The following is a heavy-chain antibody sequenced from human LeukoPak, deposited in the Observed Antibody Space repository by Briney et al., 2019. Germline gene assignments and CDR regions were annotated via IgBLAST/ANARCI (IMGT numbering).Heavy chain of an antibody. J-gene: IGHJ4*02. CDR2: ISWNSGSI. V-gene: IGHV3-9*01. D-gene: IGHD2-2*01. CDR3: AKDSTLSGAAANFDY. CDR1: GFTFDDYA. Sequence: GRSLRLSCAASGFTFDDYAMHWVRQAPGKGLEGVSGISWNSGSIDYADSVKGRFTISRDNAKNSLYLQMNSLRAEDTALYYCAKDSTLSGAAANFDYWGQGTLVTVSS.